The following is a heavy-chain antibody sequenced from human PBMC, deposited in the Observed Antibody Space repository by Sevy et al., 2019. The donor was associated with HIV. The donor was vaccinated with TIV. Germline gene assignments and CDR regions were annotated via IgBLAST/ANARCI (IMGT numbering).Heavy chain of an antibody. CDR3: ARDPYGSGRTHY. CDR1: GGSISSYY. V-gene: IGHV4-59*01. J-gene: IGHJ4*02. CDR2: IYYSGST. Sequence: SETLSLTCTVSGGSISSYYWSWIRQPPGKGLEWIGYIYYSGSTNYNPSLKSRVTISVDTSKNQFSLKLNSVTAADTAVYYCARDPYGSGRTHYWGQGTLVTVSS. D-gene: IGHD3-10*01.